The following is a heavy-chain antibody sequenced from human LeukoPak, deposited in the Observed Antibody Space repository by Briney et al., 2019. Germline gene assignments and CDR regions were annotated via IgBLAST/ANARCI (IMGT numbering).Heavy chain of an antibody. Sequence: GGSLRLSCAVSGSIFSSYATSWVRQAPGKGLEWVSVISGSGGLTYYADSVKGRFTISRDNSKNTLYLQMNSLRADDTAVYYCARDLRRDCSTTTCYAFDYWGQGTLVTVSS. CDR1: GSIFSSYA. CDR3: ARDLRRDCSTTTCYAFDY. V-gene: IGHV3-23*01. J-gene: IGHJ4*02. D-gene: IGHD2-2*01. CDR2: ISGSGGLT.